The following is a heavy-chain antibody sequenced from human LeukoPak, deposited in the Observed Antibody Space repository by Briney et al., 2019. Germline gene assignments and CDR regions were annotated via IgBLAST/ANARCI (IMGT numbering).Heavy chain of an antibody. J-gene: IGHJ6*03. Sequence: ASVKVSCKASGYTFTSYEISWVRQATGQGLEWMGWMNPNSGNTGYAQNFQGRVTMTGNTSISTAYMELSSLRSEDTAVYYCARGDSTGYSGYYYYMDVWGKGTTVTVSS. CDR2: MNPNSGNT. CDR1: GYTFTSYE. CDR3: ARGDSTGYSGYYYYMDV. V-gene: IGHV1-8*01. D-gene: IGHD3-22*01.